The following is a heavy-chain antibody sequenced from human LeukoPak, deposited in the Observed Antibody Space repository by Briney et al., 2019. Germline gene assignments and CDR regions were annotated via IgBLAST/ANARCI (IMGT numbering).Heavy chain of an antibody. CDR1: GFTFSSYW. D-gene: IGHD5-18*01. J-gene: IGHJ4*02. V-gene: IGHV3-7*03. CDR2: IREDGSEK. Sequence: GGSLRLSCAASGFTFSSYWMTWVRQAPGKGLEWVANIREDGSEKYYVDSVKGRFTISRDNAKNSLYLQVNSLRAEDTAVYYCARDRGGYTYSHDYWGQGTLVTVSS. CDR3: ARDRGGYTYSHDY.